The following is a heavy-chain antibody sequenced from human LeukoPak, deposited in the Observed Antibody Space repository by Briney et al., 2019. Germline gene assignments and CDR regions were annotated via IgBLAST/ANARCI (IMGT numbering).Heavy chain of an antibody. CDR3: ARVRMKYGDYVDYFDY. CDR1: GYSISSGYY. J-gene: IGHJ4*02. CDR2: IYHSGST. Sequence: SEILSLTCTVSGYSISSGYYWGWIRQPPGKGLEWIGSIYHSGSTYYNPSLKSRVTISVDTSKNQFSLKLSSVTAADTAVYYCARVRMKYGDYVDYFDYWGQGTLVTVSS. V-gene: IGHV4-38-2*02. D-gene: IGHD4-17*01.